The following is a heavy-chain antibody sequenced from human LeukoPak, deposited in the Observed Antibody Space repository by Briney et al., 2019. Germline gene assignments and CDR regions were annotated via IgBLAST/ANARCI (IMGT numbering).Heavy chain of an antibody. CDR1: GFTFSSYA. D-gene: IGHD2-2*01. CDR2: ISGSGGST. Sequence: PGGSLRLSCAASGFTFSSYAMSWVRQAPGKGLEWVSAISGSGGSTYYADSVKGRFTISSDNSKNTLYLQMNSLRAEDTAVYYCARTIVVVPAAIGWYMDVWGKGTTVTVSS. V-gene: IGHV3-23*01. CDR3: ARTIVVVPAAIGWYMDV. J-gene: IGHJ6*03.